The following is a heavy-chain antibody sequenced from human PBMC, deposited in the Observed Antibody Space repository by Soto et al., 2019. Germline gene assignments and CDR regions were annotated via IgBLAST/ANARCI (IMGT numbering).Heavy chain of an antibody. D-gene: IGHD2-2*01. J-gene: IGHJ6*02. CDR3: ATRGDCSSTSCQADYYYGMDV. CDR1: GFTVSSNY. Sequence: EVQLVETGGGLIQPGGSLRLSCAASGFTVSSNYMSWVRQAPGQGLEWVSVIYSGGSTYYADSVKGRFTIARDNSKNTLYLQMNSLRAEDTAVYYCATRGDCSSTSCQADYYYGMDVWGQGTTVTVSS. CDR2: IYSGGST. V-gene: IGHV3-53*02.